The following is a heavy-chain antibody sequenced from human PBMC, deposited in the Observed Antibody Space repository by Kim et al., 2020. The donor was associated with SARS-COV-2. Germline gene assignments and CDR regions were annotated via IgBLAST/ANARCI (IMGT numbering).Heavy chain of an antibody. Sequence: GGSLRLSCVASGFTFDTYAMSWVRQAPGKGLEWVSVISGGGVNKFYADSVRGRFTISRDNSKNTLYLQMNSLRDEDTALYYCAKMVVIDGYTYYYYYGM. CDR3: AKMVVIDGYTYYYYYGM. D-gene: IGHD2-21*01. CDR1: GFTFDTYA. V-gene: IGHV3-23*01. CDR2: ISGGGVNK. J-gene: IGHJ6*01.